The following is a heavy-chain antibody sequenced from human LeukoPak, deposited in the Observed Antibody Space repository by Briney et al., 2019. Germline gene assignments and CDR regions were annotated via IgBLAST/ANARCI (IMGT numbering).Heavy chain of an antibody. V-gene: IGHV4-61*02. CDR2: MYTSGTT. CDR1: GGSIISDSYY. CDR3: ARARGGRYYGGVAWFDL. D-gene: IGHD4-17*01. Sequence: SETLSLTCSVSGGSIISDSYYWNWIRQPAGKGLEWIGRMYTSGTTNYNPSLRSRVTISVDTSKNQFSLKLSSVTAADTAVYYCARARGGRYYGGVAWFDLWGRGTLVTVSS. J-gene: IGHJ2*01.